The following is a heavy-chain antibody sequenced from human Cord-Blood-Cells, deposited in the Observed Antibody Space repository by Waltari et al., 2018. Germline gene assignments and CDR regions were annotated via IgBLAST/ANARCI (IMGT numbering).Heavy chain of an antibody. Sequence: EVQLVESGGGLVQPGRSLRLSCAASGFTFDDYAMHWVRQAPGKGLEWVSGISWNSGSIGYADSVKGRFTISRDNAKNSLYLQMNSLRAEDTALYYCAKLGTGYWGQGILVTVSS. V-gene: IGHV3-9*01. J-gene: IGHJ4*02. CDR3: AKLGTGY. D-gene: IGHD7-27*01. CDR2: ISWNSGSI. CDR1: GFTFDDYA.